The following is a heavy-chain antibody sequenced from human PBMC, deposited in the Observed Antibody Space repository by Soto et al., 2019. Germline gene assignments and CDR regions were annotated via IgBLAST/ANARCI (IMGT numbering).Heavy chain of an antibody. CDR2: IYYSGNT. V-gene: IGHV4-59*01. J-gene: IGHJ5*02. Sequence: QVQLQESGPGLVKPSETLSLTCTVSGGSMSGSFWSWIRQPPGKGLEWIGYIYYSGNTDYNPSLKSRVTISVDTSKNQFSLKRSSVTAADTAVYYCARGAGYSSSWPFAPWGQGTLVIVSS. D-gene: IGHD6-13*01. CDR3: ARGAGYSSSWPFAP. CDR1: GGSMSGSF.